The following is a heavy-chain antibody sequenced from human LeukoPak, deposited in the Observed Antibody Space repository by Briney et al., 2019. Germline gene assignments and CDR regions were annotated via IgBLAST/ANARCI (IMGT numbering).Heavy chain of an antibody. Sequence: PGGSLRLSCAASGFTFSSYSMNWVRQAPGKGLEWVSSISSSTSYIYYADSVKGRFTISRDNAKNSLYLQMNSLRAEDTAVYYCARDRSVGYYYDSGGYYNDAFDIWGQGTMVTVSS. CDR3: ARDRSVGYYYDSGGYYNDAFDI. V-gene: IGHV3-21*01. CDR2: ISSSTSYI. D-gene: IGHD3-22*01. CDR1: GFTFSSYS. J-gene: IGHJ3*02.